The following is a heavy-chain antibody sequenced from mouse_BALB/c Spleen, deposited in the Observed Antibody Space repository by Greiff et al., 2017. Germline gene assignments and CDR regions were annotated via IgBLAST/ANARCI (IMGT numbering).Heavy chain of an antibody. D-gene: IGHD1-1*01. J-gene: IGHJ1*01. CDR1: GYTFTSSW. CDR3: AREDYYGSSLYWYFDV. CDR2: INPSNGRT. V-gene: IGHV1S81*02. Sequence: QVQLQQPGAELVKPGASVKLSCKASGYTFTSSWMHWVKPRPGQGLAWLGEINPSNGRTNYNEKFKSKATLTVDKSSSTAYMQLSSLTSEDSAVYYCAREDYYGSSLYWYFDVWGAGTTVSVSS.